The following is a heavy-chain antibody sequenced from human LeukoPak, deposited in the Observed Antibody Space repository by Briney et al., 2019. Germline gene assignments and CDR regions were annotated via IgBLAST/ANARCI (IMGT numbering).Heavy chain of an antibody. V-gene: IGHV3-53*01. D-gene: IGHD1-26*01. Sequence: GGSLRLACAASGFSVSNNYMSWVRQAPGKGLEWVSAIYSGGSTYYAESLKGRFTIPRDNSRTQLYLQMTSLRAEDTAVYYCAAYNGTYRVGFDYWGQGTMVTVSS. CDR2: IYSGGST. J-gene: IGHJ4*02. CDR3: AAYNGTYRVGFDY. CDR1: GFSVSNNY.